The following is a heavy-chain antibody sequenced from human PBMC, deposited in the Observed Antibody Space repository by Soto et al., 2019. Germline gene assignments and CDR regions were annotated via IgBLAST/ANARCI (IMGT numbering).Heavy chain of an antibody. CDR1: GYKFSSYA. D-gene: IGHD4-4*01. Sequence: ASVKVSCKASGYKFSSYALSWVRQAPGQGLEWLGWISVDSGNTKYVQSLQDRVSMTTDTSTSTAYMELTSLRSEDTAVYYCERRNNAFHIWGQGTMVTVSS. J-gene: IGHJ3*02. CDR2: ISVDSGNT. CDR3: ERRNNAFHI. V-gene: IGHV1-18*01.